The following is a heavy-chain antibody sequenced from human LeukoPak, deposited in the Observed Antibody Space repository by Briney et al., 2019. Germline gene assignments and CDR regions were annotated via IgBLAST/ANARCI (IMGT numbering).Heavy chain of an antibody. V-gene: IGHV3-23*01. CDR3: AKDHRAAYSSSWYDSVDP. CDR2: IRASGGST. Sequence: HSGGSLRPSCAPSGFTFSSQAMKCVRPPPEEGLEWVAAIRASGGSTYYADSVKGRFTISRDNSKNALYLQMNSLRAEDTAVYYCAKDHRAAYSSSWYDSVDPWGQGTRVTVSS. J-gene: IGHJ5*02. CDR1: GFTFSSQA. D-gene: IGHD6-13*01.